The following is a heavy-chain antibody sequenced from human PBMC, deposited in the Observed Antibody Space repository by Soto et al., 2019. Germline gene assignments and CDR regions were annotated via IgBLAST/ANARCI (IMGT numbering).Heavy chain of an antibody. Sequence: QVQLVQSGAEVKKPGASVKVSCKASGYTFTSYGISWVRQAPGQGLEWMGWISAYNGNTNYAHKLQGRVTMTTDTSTRRASMELRSLRSDDTAVYYCAGGSSYYDYDWVFWGPGTLVTVSS. J-gene: IGHJ4*02. CDR2: ISAYNGNT. CDR1: GYTFTSYG. V-gene: IGHV1-18*01. D-gene: IGHD3-16*01. CDR3: AGGSSYYDYDWVF.